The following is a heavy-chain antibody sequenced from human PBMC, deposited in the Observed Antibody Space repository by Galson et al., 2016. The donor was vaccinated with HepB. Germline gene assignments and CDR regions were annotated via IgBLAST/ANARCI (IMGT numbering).Heavy chain of an antibody. CDR3: ARETDYPHPNYLGP. CDR2: VHNIGYT. Sequence: ETLSLTCTVSGASISSTFWWTWVRHSPGKGLEWIGQVHNIGYTNYSPSLKGRVTISIDKFQNQIFLTLTSFNAPDTGVYFCARETDYPHPNYLGPWGQGTHLPVSP. CDR1: GASISSTFW. J-gene: IGHJ5*02. V-gene: IGHV4-4*01. D-gene: IGHD3-9*01.